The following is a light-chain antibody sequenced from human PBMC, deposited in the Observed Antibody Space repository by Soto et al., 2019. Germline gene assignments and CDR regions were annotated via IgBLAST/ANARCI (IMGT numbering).Light chain of an antibody. Sequence: SQMTQCDSALSASVRYRVNINFRASQSISSYLNWYQQKPXKAHKVXXYAASSLQSGVPSRFSGSGCGTDFTPTISSLQPEDFATYYCQQSSSTPSITFGPGTRLEIK. J-gene: IGKJ5*01. CDR3: QQSSSTPSIT. CDR2: AAS. CDR1: QSISSY. V-gene: IGKV1-39*01.